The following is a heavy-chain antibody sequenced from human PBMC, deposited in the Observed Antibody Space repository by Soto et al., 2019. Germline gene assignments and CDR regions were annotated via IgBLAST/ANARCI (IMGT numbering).Heavy chain of an antibody. CDR2: ISSSSTNI. Sequence: PGGSLRLSCAASGFTFSSYSMNWARQAPGKGLEWVSSISSSSTNINYADSVKGRFTISRENAKNSLYLQMNSLRAEDTAVYYCARDLNDFWSGYYGCFDYWGQGALVTV. CDR1: GFTFSSYS. V-gene: IGHV3-21*01. J-gene: IGHJ4*02. CDR3: ARDLNDFWSGYYGCFDY. D-gene: IGHD3-3*01.